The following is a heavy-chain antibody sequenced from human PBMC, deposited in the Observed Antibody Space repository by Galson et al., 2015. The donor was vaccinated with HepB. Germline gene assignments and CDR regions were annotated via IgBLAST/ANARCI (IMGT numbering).Heavy chain of an antibody. D-gene: IGHD6-19*01. J-gene: IGHJ4*02. Sequence: SLRLSCAASGFTFDDYTMHWVRQAPGKGLEWVSLISWDGGSTYYADSVKGRFTISRDNSKNSLYLQMNSLRTEDTALYYCAKDGSGWPYFDYWGQGTLVTVSS. CDR2: ISWDGGST. CDR1: GFTFDDYT. V-gene: IGHV3-43*01. CDR3: AKDGSGWPYFDY.